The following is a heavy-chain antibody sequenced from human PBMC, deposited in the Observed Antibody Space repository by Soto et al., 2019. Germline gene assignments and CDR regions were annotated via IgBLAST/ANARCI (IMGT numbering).Heavy chain of an antibody. CDR3: AIAPGYYDSSGYYYDY. D-gene: IGHD3-22*01. V-gene: IGHV3-64*01. CDR2: ISSNGGST. CDR1: GFTFSSYA. J-gene: IGHJ4*02. Sequence: GGSLRLSCAASGFTFSSYAMHWVSQAPGMGLKYVSAISSNGGSTYYANSVKGRFTISRENSKNTLYRQMGSLRAEDMAVYYCAIAPGYYDSSGYYYDYWGQGTLVTVSS.